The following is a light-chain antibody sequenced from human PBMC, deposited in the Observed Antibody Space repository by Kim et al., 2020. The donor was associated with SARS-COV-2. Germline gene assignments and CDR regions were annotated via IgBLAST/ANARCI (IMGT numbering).Light chain of an antibody. V-gene: IGKV3-20*01. CDR3: QQYGSSPPYT. J-gene: IGKJ2*01. Sequence: PGERAALACRASQRVSSSYLGWYQQKPGQAPRLLIYGASSRATGIPDRFSGSGSGTDFTLTISRLEPEDFAVYYCQQYGSSPPYTFGQGTKLEI. CDR1: QRVSSSY. CDR2: GAS.